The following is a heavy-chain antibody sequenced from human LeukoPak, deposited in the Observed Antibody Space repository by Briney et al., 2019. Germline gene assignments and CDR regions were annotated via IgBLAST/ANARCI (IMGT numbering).Heavy chain of an antibody. V-gene: IGHV4-39*07. Sequence: PSETLSLTCTVSGGSISSSSYYWGWIRQPPGKGLEWIGSIYYSGSTYYNPSLRSRVTISLDTSKNQFSLKLSSVTAADTAVYYCARVSLVRGAPDYYFDYWGQGTLVTVSS. CDR3: ARVSLVRGAPDYYFDY. J-gene: IGHJ4*02. D-gene: IGHD3-10*01. CDR1: GGSISSSSYY. CDR2: IYYSGST.